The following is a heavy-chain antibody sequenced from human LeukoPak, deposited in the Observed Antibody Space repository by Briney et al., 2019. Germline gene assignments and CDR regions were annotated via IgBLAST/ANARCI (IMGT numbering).Heavy chain of an antibody. CDR1: GYSFTNYW. CDR2: IYPADSDT. V-gene: IGHV5-51*01. J-gene: IGHJ6*04. D-gene: IGHD2-2*01. CDR3: ARLLGYCSSTSCLYGMDV. Sequence: GEPLKISCKGSGYSFTNYWIGWVRQMPGKGLEWMGIIYPADSDTRYSPSFQGQVTISVDKSISTAYLQWSSLKASDTAMYYCARLLGYCSSTSCLYGMDVWGKGTTVTVSS.